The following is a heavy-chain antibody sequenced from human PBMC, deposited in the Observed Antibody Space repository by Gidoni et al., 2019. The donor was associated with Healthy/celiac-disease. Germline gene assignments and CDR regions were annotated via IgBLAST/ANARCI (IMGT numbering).Heavy chain of an antibody. J-gene: IGHJ6*02. V-gene: IGHV1-69*06. CDR1: GGTFSSYA. CDR2: IIPIFGTA. D-gene: IGHD3-22*01. Sequence: QVQLVQSGAEVKKPGSSVKVSCKASGGTFSSYAISWVRQAPGQGLEWMGGIIPIFGTANYAQKFQGRVTITADKSTSTAYMELSSLRSEDTAVYYCARPYYYDSSGYYYHYYYGMDVWGQGTTVTVSS. CDR3: ARPYYYDSSGYYYHYYYGMDV.